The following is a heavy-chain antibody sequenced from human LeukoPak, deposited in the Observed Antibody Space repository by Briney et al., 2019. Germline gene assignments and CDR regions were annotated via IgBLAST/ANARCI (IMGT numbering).Heavy chain of an antibody. CDR3: AKDLGRAVAGDPYYYYGMDV. J-gene: IGHJ6*02. CDR2: ISYDGGNK. Sequence: GRSLRVSCAASGFTFCSYGMHRVRQAPGKGVERGAVISYDGGNKYYADSVKGRFTTSRDNSKTTLYLQMNSLRAEDTAVYYCAKDLGRAVAGDPYYYYGMDVWGQGTTVTVSS. CDR1: GFTFCSYG. V-gene: IGHV3-30*18. D-gene: IGHD6-19*01.